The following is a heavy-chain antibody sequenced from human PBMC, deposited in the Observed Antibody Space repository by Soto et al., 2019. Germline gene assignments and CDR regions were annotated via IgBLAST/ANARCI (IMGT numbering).Heavy chain of an antibody. D-gene: IGHD5-18*01. Sequence: GGSLRLSCAASGFTFSSYEMNWVRQAPGKGLEWVSYISSSGSTIYYADSVKGRFTISRDNAKNSLYLQMNSLRAEDTAVYYCARNSVDTAMVSLYYYYGMDVWGQGTTVTVSS. CDR2: ISSSGSTI. J-gene: IGHJ6*02. CDR1: GFTFSSYE. CDR3: ARNSVDTAMVSLYYYYGMDV. V-gene: IGHV3-48*03.